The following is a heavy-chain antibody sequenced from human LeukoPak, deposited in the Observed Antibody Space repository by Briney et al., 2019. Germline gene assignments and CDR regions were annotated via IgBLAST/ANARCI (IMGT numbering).Heavy chain of an antibody. J-gene: IGHJ4*02. V-gene: IGHV4-59*08. CDR2: IHYSGST. D-gene: IGHD1-26*01. CDR1: GASISSAY. CDR3: ARVESYLFDY. Sequence: PSETLSLTCTVSGASISSAYWSWVRRPPEKGLEWIGYIHYSGSTTYNPSLKSRVTMSVDTSKNQFSLKLTSVTAADTAVYYCARVESYLFDYWGQGTLVTVSS.